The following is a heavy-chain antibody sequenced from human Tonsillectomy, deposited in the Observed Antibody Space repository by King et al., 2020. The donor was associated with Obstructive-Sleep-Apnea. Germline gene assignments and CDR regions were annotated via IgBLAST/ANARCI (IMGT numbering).Heavy chain of an antibody. CDR2: IYTSGST. Sequence: QLQESGPGLVKPSETLSLTCTVSGGSISSYYWSWIRQPAGKGLEWIGRIYTSGSTNYTPSLKSRVTMSVDTSKNQFSLKLSSVTAADTAVYYCARGYCSGGSCVSYNWFDPWGQGTLVTVSS. D-gene: IGHD2-15*01. CDR3: ARGYCSGGSCVSYNWFDP. CDR1: GGSISSYY. V-gene: IGHV4-4*07. J-gene: IGHJ5*02.